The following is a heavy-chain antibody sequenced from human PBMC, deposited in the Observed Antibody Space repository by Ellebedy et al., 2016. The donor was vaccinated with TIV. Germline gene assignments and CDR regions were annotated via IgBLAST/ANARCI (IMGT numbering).Heavy chain of an antibody. Sequence: HTGGSLRLSXAASGFIFSSYWMHWVRQAPGKGLVWVSRIRTDGSSTNYADSVQGRFTISRDNSKNTLYLQMNSLRVEDTAVYYCRTPPGEVARYIKDVWGQGTMVTVS. CDR2: IRTDGSST. J-gene: IGHJ6*02. CDR1: GFIFSSYW. CDR3: RTPPGEVARYIKDV. V-gene: IGHV3-74*01. D-gene: IGHD4-11*01.